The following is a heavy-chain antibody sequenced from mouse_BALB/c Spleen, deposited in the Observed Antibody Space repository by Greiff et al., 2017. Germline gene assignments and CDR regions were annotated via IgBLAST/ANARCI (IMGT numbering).Heavy chain of an antibody. V-gene: IGHV1S81*02. CDR1: VYTFTSYW. Sequence: VQLQQPGAELVKPGASVKLSCKASVYTFTSYWMHWVKQRPGQGLEWIGEINPSNGRTNYNEKFKSKATLTVDKSSSTAYMQRSSLTSEDSAVYYCGRSYYYEFAYWGQGTLVTVSA. CDR3: GRSYYYEFAY. D-gene: IGHD2-4*01. CDR2: INPSNGRT. J-gene: IGHJ3*01.